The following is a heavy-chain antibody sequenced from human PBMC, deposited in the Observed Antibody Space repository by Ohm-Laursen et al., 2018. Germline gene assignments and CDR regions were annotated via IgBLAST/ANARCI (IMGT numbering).Heavy chain of an antibody. CDR1: GYTFTGYY. CDR3: ARDRDQGELSGYPEY. Sequence: ASVKVSCKTSGYTFTGYYMHWVRQAPGQGLEWMGWINPNTGGTSYVQKFQGRVTMTRDTSISTAYMELSRLRFDDTAVYYRARDRDQGELSGYPEYWGQGTLVTVSS. V-gene: IGHV1-2*02. D-gene: IGHD5-12*01. J-gene: IGHJ4*02. CDR2: INPNTGGT.